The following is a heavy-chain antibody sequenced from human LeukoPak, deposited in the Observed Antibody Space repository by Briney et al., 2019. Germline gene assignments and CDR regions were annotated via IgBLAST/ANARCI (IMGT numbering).Heavy chain of an antibody. Sequence: GASVKASCKASGYTFTSYGISWVRQAPGQGLEWMGWISAYNGNTNYAQKLQGRVTMTTDTSTSTAYMELRSLRSDDTAVYYCARVPLDDFWSGYYPLAYWGQGTLVTVSS. V-gene: IGHV1-18*01. CDR3: ARVPLDDFWSGYYPLAY. CDR1: GYTFTSYG. J-gene: IGHJ4*02. CDR2: ISAYNGNT. D-gene: IGHD3-3*01.